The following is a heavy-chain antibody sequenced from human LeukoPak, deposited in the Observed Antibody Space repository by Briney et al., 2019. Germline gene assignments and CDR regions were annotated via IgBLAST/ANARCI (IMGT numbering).Heavy chain of an antibody. CDR3: ATITVFVGATTSDY. Sequence: ASVKVSCKASGYTFTSYDINWVRQAPGKGLEWMGGFDPEDGETIYAQKFQGRVTMTEDTSTDTAYMELSSLRSEDTAVYYCATITVFVGATTSDYWGQGTLVTVSS. CDR2: FDPEDGET. D-gene: IGHD1-26*01. V-gene: IGHV1-24*01. CDR1: GYTFTSYD. J-gene: IGHJ4*02.